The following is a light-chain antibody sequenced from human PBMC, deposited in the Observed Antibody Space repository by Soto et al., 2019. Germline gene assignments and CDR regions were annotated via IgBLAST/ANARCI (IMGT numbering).Light chain of an antibody. V-gene: IGLV4-69*01. J-gene: IGLJ3*02. Sequence: QTVVTQSPSASASPGASVKLTCTLSSGHSSYAIAWHQQQPEKGPRYLMKVNSDGSHSKGDGIPDRFSGSSSGAERYLTISSLQSEDEANYYCQTWGTGIGVFGGGTKLTVL. CDR3: QTWGTGIGV. CDR1: SGHSSYA. CDR2: VNSDGSH.